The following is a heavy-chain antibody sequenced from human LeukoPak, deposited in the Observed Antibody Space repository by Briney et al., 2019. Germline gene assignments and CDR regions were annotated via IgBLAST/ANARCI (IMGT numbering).Heavy chain of an antibody. CDR1: GFTFSNYW. D-gene: IGHD3-22*01. CDR2: IKQDGSEK. CDR3: ARDRYYYDSSGYFAVSDAFDI. V-gene: IGHV3-7*03. Sequence: GGSLRLSCAASGFTFSNYWMSWVRQAPGKGLEWVAKIKQDGSEKYYVDSVKGRFTISRDNAKNSLYLQMNSLRAEDTAVYYCARDRYYYDSSGYFAVSDAFDIWGQGTMVTVSS. J-gene: IGHJ3*02.